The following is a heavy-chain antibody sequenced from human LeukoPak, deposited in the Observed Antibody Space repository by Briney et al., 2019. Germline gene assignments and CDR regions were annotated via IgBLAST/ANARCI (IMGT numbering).Heavy chain of an antibody. D-gene: IGHD5-18*01. CDR1: GYTFTSYD. CDR2: MNPNSGNT. CDR3: ARGQERNTAMAPH. Sequence: GASLKVSCKASGYTFTSYDINWVRQASGHALEWVGWMNPNSGNTGYAQKFQGRVTMTRNTSISTAYMELSSLRSEDTAVYYCARGQERNTAMAPHWGQGTLVTVSS. V-gene: IGHV1-8*01. J-gene: IGHJ4*02.